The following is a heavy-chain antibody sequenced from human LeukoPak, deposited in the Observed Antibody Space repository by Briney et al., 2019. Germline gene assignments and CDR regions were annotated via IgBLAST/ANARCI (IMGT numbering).Heavy chain of an antibody. Sequence: GGSLRLSCAASGFTFSSYSMNWVRQAPGKGLEWVSGISGSGGSTYYADSVKGRFTISRDNSKNTLYLQMNSLRAEDTAVYYCAKLGGFGELLYGYYMDVWGKGTTVTISS. D-gene: IGHD3-10*01. CDR2: ISGSGGST. V-gene: IGHV3-23*01. J-gene: IGHJ6*03. CDR1: GFTFSSYS. CDR3: AKLGGFGELLYGYYMDV.